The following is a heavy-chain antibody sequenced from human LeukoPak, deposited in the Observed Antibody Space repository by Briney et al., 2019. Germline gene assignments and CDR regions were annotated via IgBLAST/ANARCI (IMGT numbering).Heavy chain of an antibody. CDR2: IYYSGST. D-gene: IGHD3-16*02. CDR1: GGSISSGGYY. CDR3: ARQGYRAHWYFDL. J-gene: IGHJ2*01. V-gene: IGHV4-31*03. Sequence: PSETLSLTCTVSGGSISSGGYYWSWIRQHPGNGLEWIGYIYYSGSTYYNPSLKSRVTISVDTSKNQFSLKLSSVTAADTAVYYCARQGYRAHWYFDLWGRGTLVTVAS.